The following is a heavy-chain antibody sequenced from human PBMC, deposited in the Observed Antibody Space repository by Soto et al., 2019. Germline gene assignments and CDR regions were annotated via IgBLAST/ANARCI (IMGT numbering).Heavy chain of an antibody. Sequence: QVRLVESGGGVVQPGRSLRLSCTASGFSFSSYAMYWFRQPPGKGLEWVAVISHDGINKHYADSVTGRVTVSRDNSNHQRVLMLNSARGEATALSYCAMDLYSSDYFVKWVAPWGQGTLCTVAS. D-gene: IGHD6-19*01. V-gene: IGHV3-30-3*01. CDR1: GFSFSSYA. CDR2: ISHDGINK. CDR3: AMDLYSSDYFVKWVAP. J-gene: IGHJ5*02.